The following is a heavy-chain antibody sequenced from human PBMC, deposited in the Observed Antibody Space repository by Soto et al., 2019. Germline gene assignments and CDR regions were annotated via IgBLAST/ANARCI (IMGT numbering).Heavy chain of an antibody. CDR2: INPSGGST. J-gene: IGHJ6*02. V-gene: IGHV1-46*01. CDR1: GYTFTSYY. D-gene: IGHD5-12*01. Sequence: ASVKVSCKASGYTFTSYYMHWVRQAPGQGLEWMGIINPSGGSTSYAQKFQGRVTMTRDTSTSTVYMELSSLRSEDTAVYYCAGEEKEVKRWLQSYYYYYGMDVWGQGTTVTVSS. CDR3: AGEEKEVKRWLQSYYYYYGMDV.